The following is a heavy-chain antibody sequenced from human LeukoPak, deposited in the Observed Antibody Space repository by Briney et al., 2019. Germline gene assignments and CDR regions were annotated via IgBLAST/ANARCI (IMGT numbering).Heavy chain of an antibody. CDR2: ISYDGSNK. CDR1: GFTFSSYA. J-gene: IGHJ4*02. V-gene: IGHV3-30*04. CDR3: ARGITMVRGGTFY. Sequence: GGSLRLSCAASGFTFSSYAMHWVRQAPGKGLEWVAVISYDGSNKYYADSVKGRFTTSRDNSKNTLYLQMNSLRAEDTAVYYCARGITMVRGGTFYWGQGTLVTVSS. D-gene: IGHD3-10*01.